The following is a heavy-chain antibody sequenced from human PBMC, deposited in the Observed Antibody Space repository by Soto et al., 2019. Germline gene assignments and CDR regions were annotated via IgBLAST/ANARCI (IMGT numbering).Heavy chain of an antibody. D-gene: IGHD3-10*01. CDR1: GYTLSELS. CDR2: FDPEARET. Sequence: QLQLKQSGAEVKKPGASVKVSCNVSGYTLSELSMHWVRQTPGKGLEWMGGFDPEARETVYGQNFQGRVTMTEDKSTDTDSLELSSLTSEDTAVYYCATYLNYMVEGEYYFYYWGQGTAGTVSS. CDR3: ATYLNYMVEGEYYFYY. V-gene: IGHV1-24*01. J-gene: IGHJ4*02.